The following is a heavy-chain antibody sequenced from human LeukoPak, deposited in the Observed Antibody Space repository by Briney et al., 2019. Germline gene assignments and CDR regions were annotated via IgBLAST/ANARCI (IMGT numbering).Heavy chain of an antibody. CDR3: AREVSSGWYRRSWFDP. D-gene: IGHD6-19*01. J-gene: IGHJ5*02. Sequence: GGSLRLSCAASGFTFSTYGMHWVRQAPGKGLEWVAVISYDGSNKYYADSVKGRFTISRDNSKNTQYLQMNSLRAEDTAVYYCAREVSSGWYRRSWFDPWGQGTLVTVSS. CDR2: ISYDGSNK. CDR1: GFTFSTYG. V-gene: IGHV3-30*03.